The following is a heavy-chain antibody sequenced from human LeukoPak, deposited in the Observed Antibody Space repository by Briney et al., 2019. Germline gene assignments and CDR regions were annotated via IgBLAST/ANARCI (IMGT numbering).Heavy chain of an antibody. CDR2: IYYSGSA. J-gene: IGHJ4*02. CDR1: GGSISSSPYY. V-gene: IGHV4-39*01. D-gene: IGHD5-18*01. Sequence: SETLSLTCSVSGGSISSSPYYWGWIRQPPGKGLEWIGSIYYSGSAYYNPSLKSRVIISVDTSKNQFSLKLSSVTAADTAVYYCATRGYSYGLHLGYWGQGTLVTVSS. CDR3: ATRGYSYGLHLGY.